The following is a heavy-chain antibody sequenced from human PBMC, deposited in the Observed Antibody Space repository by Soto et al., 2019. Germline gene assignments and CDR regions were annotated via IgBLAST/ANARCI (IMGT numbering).Heavy chain of an antibody. Sequence: GGSLRLSCAASGFTFSSYDMSWVRQAPGKGLEWVSAISGSGASAYYADSVQGRFTISRDNSKNTMYLHMDSLRAEDTAIYYCAKGRSYYYDYGAEVWGQGTTVTVSS. CDR3: AKGRSYYYDYGAEV. CDR1: GFTFSSYD. J-gene: IGHJ6*02. V-gene: IGHV3-23*01. CDR2: ISGSGASA.